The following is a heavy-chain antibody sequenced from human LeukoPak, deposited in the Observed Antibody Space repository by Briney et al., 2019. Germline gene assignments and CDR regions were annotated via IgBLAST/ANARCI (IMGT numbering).Heavy chain of an antibody. Sequence: PGGSLRLSCAASGFTFSRFWMSGVRQARGKGLEWVANIKQDGSEKYYVDSVKGRFTISRENAKNSLYLQMNSLRAEDTAAYYCTRPSTVTTQYSWGQGTLVTVSS. CDR3: TRPSTVTTQYS. CDR1: GFTFSRFW. D-gene: IGHD4-17*01. CDR2: IKQDGSEK. J-gene: IGHJ4*02. V-gene: IGHV3-7*01.